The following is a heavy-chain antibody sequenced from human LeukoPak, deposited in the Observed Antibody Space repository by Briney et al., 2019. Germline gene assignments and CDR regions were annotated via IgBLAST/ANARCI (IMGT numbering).Heavy chain of an antibody. Sequence: SETLSLTCTVSGGSVSSSSYYWGWIRQPPGKGLEWIGCIYYSGSTNYNPSLKSRVPISVDTFKNQFSLKLSPVTAADTAVYFCARHLGHIYCGYDNYFDYWGQGTLVTVSP. CDR1: GGSVSSSSYY. CDR3: ARHLGHIYCGYDNYFDY. D-gene: IGHD5-12*01. CDR2: IYYSGST. V-gene: IGHV4-39*01. J-gene: IGHJ4*02.